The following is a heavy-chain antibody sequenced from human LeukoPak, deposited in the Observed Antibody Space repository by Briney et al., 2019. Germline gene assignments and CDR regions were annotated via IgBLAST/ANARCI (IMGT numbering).Heavy chain of an antibody. J-gene: IGHJ4*02. CDR2: IWYDGSNK. D-gene: IGHD6-13*01. V-gene: IGHV3-33*01. CDR3: TRAVAAADFSPGY. Sequence: GGSLRLSCATSGFTFSDYGMHWVRQAPGKGLEWVALIWYDGSNKYYADSVRGRFTISRDNAKNSVYLQMNSLRAEDTAVYYCTRAVAAADFSPGYWGQGTLVTVSS. CDR1: GFTFSDYG.